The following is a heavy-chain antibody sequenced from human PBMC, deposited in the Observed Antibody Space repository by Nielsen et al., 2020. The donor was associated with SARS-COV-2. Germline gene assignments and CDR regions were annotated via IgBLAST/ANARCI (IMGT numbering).Heavy chain of an antibody. CDR1: GGSISSRSYY. Sequence: SETLSLTCTVSGGSISSRSYYWSWIRQHPGKGLEWIGYIFYSGSAYYNPSLKSRVAISVDTSKSQFSLRLTSVTAADTAVYYCARVLDYSHYVSSYFYYYMDVWGKGTTVTVSS. CDR2: IFYSGSA. V-gene: IGHV4-31*03. J-gene: IGHJ6*03. D-gene: IGHD4-11*01. CDR3: ARVLDYSHYVSSYFYYYMDV.